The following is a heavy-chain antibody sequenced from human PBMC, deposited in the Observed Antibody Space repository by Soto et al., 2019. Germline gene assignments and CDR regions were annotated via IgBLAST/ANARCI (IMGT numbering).Heavy chain of an antibody. CDR2: IYYSGST. J-gene: IGHJ5*02. V-gene: IGHV4-59*12. CDR3: ARWWSGSRQGFDP. D-gene: IGHD3-3*01. Sequence: PSETLSLTCTVSGDSISSYYWSWIRQPPGKGLEWIGYIYYSGSTNYNPSLKSRVTISVDKSKNQFSLKLNSVTAADTAVYYCARWWSGSRQGFDPWGQGTLVTVSS. CDR1: GDSISSYY.